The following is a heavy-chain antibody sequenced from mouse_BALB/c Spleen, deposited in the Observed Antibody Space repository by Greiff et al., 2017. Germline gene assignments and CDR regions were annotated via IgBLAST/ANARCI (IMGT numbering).Heavy chain of an antibody. CDR2: IYPYNGGT. J-gene: IGHJ2*01. V-gene: IGHV1S29*02. D-gene: IGHD1-1*01. Sequence: EVQLQQSGPELVKPGASVKISCKASGYTFTDYNMYWVKQSHGKSLEWIGYIYPYNGGTGYNQKFKSKATLTVDNSCSTGNMEQRSLTSEDSAVYYCAVYYGRSYDGGQGTTLTVSS. CDR3: AVYYGRSYD. CDR1: GYTFTDYN.